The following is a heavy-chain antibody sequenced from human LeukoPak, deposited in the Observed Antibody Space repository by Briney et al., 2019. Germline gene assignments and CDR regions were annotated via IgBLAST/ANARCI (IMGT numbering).Heavy chain of an antibody. CDR1: GFTFDVYA. CDR2: ISWNSGSI. D-gene: IGHD2-2*01. J-gene: IGHJ6*02. CDR3: AKDTSSTYGMDV. Sequence: GRSLRLSCAASGFTFDVYAMHWVRQAPGKGLEWVSGISWNSGSIGYADSVKGRFTISRDNAKNSLYLQMNSLRAEDTALYYCAKDTSSTYGMDVWGQGTTVTVSS. V-gene: IGHV3-9*01.